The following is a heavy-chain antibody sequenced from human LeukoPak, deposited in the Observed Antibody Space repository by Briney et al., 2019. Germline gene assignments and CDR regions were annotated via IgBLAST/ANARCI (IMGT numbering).Heavy chain of an antibody. CDR2: IKPDGSEE. CDR3: ATRLATVTVDPFDT. V-gene: IGHV3-7*01. J-gene: IGHJ4*02. Sequence: SLXLSXXXXGFTFXKXWMTWVRQAPEKGLEWVANIKPDGSEENYVDSVNRRFTISRDNANNSLYLQMNSLRAEDTAFYYCATRLATVTVDPFDTWGQGTLVTVST. D-gene: IGHD4-17*01. CDR1: GFTFXKXW.